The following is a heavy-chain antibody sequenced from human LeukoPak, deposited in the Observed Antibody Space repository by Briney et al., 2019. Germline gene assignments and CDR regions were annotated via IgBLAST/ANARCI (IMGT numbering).Heavy chain of an antibody. CDR3: ARDPRLFGGDY. CDR2: ISYDGDNK. CDR1: GFTFSNYA. V-gene: IGHV3-30*04. D-gene: IGHD3-10*01. Sequence: GGSLRLSCAASGFTFSNYAMHWVRQAPGKGLEWVAVISYDGDNKYYADSVKGRFTISRDNAKNSLYLQMNSLRAEDTAVYYCARDPRLFGGDYWGQGTLVTVSS. J-gene: IGHJ4*02.